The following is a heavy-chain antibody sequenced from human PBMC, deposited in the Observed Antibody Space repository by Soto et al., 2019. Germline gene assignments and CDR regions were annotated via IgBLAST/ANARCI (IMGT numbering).Heavy chain of an antibody. J-gene: IGHJ5*02. Sequence: VQLQESGPGLVTPSQTLSLTCTVFGGSVSIGDYLWSWIRQRPGKGLEWIGYIHDSGNTYYNPSLKSRVTISVDRSRNHFSLNLRSVTTADTALYYCARDTSYDFWSGYVGFDPWGQGTLVTVSS. V-gene: IGHV4-30-4*01. CDR3: ARDTSYDFWSGYVGFDP. CDR1: GGSVSIGDYL. CDR2: IHDSGNT. D-gene: IGHD3-3*01.